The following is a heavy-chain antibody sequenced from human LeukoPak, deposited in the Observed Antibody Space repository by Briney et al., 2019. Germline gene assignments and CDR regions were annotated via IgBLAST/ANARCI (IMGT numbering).Heavy chain of an antibody. D-gene: IGHD6-19*01. V-gene: IGHV4-59*01. CDR1: GGSTSSYY. Sequence: SETLSLTCTVSGGSTSSYYWSWIRQPPGKGLEWIGYIYYSGSTNYNPSLKSRVTISVDTSKNQFSLKLSSVTAADTAVYYCARDGYSSGVWGQGTLVTVSS. CDR2: IYYSGST. J-gene: IGHJ4*02. CDR3: ARDGYSSGV.